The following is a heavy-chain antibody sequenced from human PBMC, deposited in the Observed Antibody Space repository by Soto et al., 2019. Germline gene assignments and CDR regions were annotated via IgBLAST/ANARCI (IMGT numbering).Heavy chain of an antibody. J-gene: IGHJ4*02. CDR3: TRESIVVVTATYYFDY. D-gene: IGHD2-21*02. V-gene: IGHV6-1*01. Sequence: PSQTLSLTCAISGDNVSSNSAAWNWIRQSPSRGLEWLGRTYYRSKWYNDYALSVKSRITINPDTSKNQFSLQLNSVTPEDTAVYYCTRESIVVVTATYYFDYWGQGTLVTVSS. CDR2: TYYRSKWYN. CDR1: GDNVSSNSAA.